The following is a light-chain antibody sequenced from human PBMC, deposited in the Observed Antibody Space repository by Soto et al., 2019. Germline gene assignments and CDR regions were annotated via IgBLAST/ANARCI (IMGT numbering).Light chain of an antibody. Sequence: QSALTQPRSVSASPGQSVTISCTGTSSNVGGYNYVSWYQQNPGKAPKLMIYDASKRPPGVPDRFSGSKSGNAASLTISGLQAEDEAEYYCCSYAASYTLVFGGGTKLTVL. V-gene: IGLV2-11*01. CDR3: CSYAASYTLV. J-gene: IGLJ2*01. CDR1: SSNVGGYNY. CDR2: DAS.